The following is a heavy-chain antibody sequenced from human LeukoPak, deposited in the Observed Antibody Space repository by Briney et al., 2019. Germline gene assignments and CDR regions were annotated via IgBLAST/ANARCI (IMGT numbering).Heavy chain of an antibody. V-gene: IGHV4-59*08. CDR2: IYYSGST. Sequence: PSETLSLTCTVSGGSISSYYWSWIRQPPGKGLEWIGYIYYSGSTNYNPSLKSRVTISVDTSKNQFSLKLSSVTAADTAVYYCARHVDSRPQVPFDYWGQGTLVTVSS. J-gene: IGHJ4*02. CDR3: ARHVDSRPQVPFDY. CDR1: GGSISSYY. D-gene: IGHD3-22*01.